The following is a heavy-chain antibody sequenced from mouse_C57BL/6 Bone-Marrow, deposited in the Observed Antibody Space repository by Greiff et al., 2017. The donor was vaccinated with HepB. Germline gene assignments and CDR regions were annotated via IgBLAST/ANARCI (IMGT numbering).Heavy chain of an antibody. V-gene: IGHV1-26*01. Sequence: VQLQQSGPELVKPGASVKISCKASGYTFTDYYMNWVKQSHGKSLEWIGDINPNNGGTSYNQKFKGKATLTVDKSSRPAYMGLRSLTSEDSAVYYCARTLWLRRDYWGQGTTLTVSS. CDR1: GYTFTDYY. J-gene: IGHJ2*01. CDR2: INPNNGGT. D-gene: IGHD2-2*01. CDR3: ARTLWLRRDY.